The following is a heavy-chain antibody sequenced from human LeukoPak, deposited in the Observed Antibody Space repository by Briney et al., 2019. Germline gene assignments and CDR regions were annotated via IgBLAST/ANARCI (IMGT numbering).Heavy chain of an antibody. CDR3: ATLYYDSSGYFY. J-gene: IGHJ4*02. CDR1: GFTFSDYG. Sequence: GRSLRLSCAASGFTFSDYGIHWIRRAPGQGLEWVALIWYDGSKKYYADSVKGRFTISRDNTKNTLYLQLNSLRADDTAVYYCATLYYDSSGYFYWGQGTLVTVSS. D-gene: IGHD3-22*01. V-gene: IGHV3-33*01. CDR2: IWYDGSKK.